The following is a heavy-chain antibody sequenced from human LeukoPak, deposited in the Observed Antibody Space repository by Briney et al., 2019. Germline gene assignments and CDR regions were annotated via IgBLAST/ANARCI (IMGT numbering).Heavy chain of an antibody. D-gene: IGHD3-9*01. J-gene: IGHJ4*02. V-gene: IGHV3-23*01. CDR2: ITGSGGNT. CDR3: AKWGDFDVLTGYYVPDF. Sequence: GGSLRLSCAASGFTFSNYAMSWVRQAPGKGLEWVSAITGSGGNTYYADSVKGRFTISRDNSKNTLYLQMNSLRAEDTAVYYCAKWGDFDVLTGYYVPDFWGQGTLVTVSS. CDR1: GFTFSNYA.